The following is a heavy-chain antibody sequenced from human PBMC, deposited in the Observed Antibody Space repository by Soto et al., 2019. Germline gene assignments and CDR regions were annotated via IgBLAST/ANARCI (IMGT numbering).Heavy chain of an antibody. D-gene: IGHD3-22*01. CDR3: ARDLLDSSGYQWFDP. CDR2: ISAYNGNT. J-gene: IGHJ5*02. CDR1: GYTFTSYG. V-gene: IGHV1-18*01. Sequence: QVQLVQSGAEVKKPGASVKVSCKASGYTFTSYGISWVRQAPGQGLEWMGWISAYNGNTNYAQKLQGRVTMTTDTTKSTADRELRSLRSDDTAVYYCARDLLDSSGYQWFDPWGQGNLVTVSS.